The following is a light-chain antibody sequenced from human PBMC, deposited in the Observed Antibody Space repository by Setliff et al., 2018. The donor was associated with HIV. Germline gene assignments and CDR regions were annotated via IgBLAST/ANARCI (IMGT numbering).Light chain of an antibody. V-gene: IGKV3-20*01. CDR1: QSVSSTY. J-gene: IGKJ1*01. Sequence: EIVLTQSPGTLSLSPGERATLSCRASQSVSSTYLAWYQQKPGQAPRLLIYSASSRATGIPDRFSGSGSGTDFALTISRLEPEDFAVYYCQLYGSFGQGTKVDIK. CDR2: SAS. CDR3: QLYGS.